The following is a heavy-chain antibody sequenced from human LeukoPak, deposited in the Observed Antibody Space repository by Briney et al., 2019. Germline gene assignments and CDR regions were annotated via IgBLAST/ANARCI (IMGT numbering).Heavy chain of an antibody. CDR1: GFTFSSYG. Sequence: GGSLRLSCAASGFTFSSYGMHWVRQAPGKGLEWVAVIWYDGSNKYDADSVKGRFTISRDNSKNTLYLQMNSLRAEDTAVYYCARDSYSGSYGYFDYWGQGTLVTVSS. D-gene: IGHD1-26*01. CDR2: IWYDGSNK. V-gene: IGHV3-33*01. J-gene: IGHJ4*02. CDR3: ARDSYSGSYGYFDY.